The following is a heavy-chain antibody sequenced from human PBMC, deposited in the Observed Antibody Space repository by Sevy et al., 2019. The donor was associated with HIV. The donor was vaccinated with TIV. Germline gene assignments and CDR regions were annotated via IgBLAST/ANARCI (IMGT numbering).Heavy chain of an antibody. CDR3: AKNENFWSGYSAMDV. Sequence: GGSLRLSCAASGFTFSNYAMNWVRQTPGKGLEWVSSISSSGDNTYYADSVKGRFTISRDISYNTVTLQMSSLRAEDTAVYYCAKNENFWSGYSAMDVWGQGTTVTVSS. D-gene: IGHD3-3*01. CDR1: GFTFSNYA. CDR2: ISSSGDNT. V-gene: IGHV3-23*01. J-gene: IGHJ6*02.